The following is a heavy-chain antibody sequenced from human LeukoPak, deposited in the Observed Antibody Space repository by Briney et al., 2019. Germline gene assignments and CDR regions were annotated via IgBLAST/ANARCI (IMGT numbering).Heavy chain of an antibody. D-gene: IGHD1-26*01. CDR1: GFTFSSYA. CDR2: ISSGSTYI. V-gene: IGHV3-21*06. Sequence: GGSLRLSCAASGFTFSSYAMNWVRQAPGKGLEWISSISSGSTYIYFGDSLKGRFTVSRDNARNSLYLQMSSLRPEDTAVYYCARDIDYYGMDVWGQGTTVTVSS. CDR3: ARDIDYYGMDV. J-gene: IGHJ6*02.